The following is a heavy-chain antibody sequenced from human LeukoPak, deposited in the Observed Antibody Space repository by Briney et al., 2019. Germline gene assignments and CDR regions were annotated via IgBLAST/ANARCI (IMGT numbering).Heavy chain of an antibody. V-gene: IGHV3-48*03. CDR1: GFNFNIYE. D-gene: IGHD3-3*02. J-gene: IGHJ5*02. Sequence: GGSLRLSCLGSGFNFNIYEMHWVRQAPGKGLEWISYISRSSTTIYYAKSVEGRFTVSRDNANSSLFLQIDSLRVEDTAIYYCGRDFGHFWGGQNHWFEPWGEGTMVIVSS. CDR2: ISRSSTTI. CDR3: GRDFGHFWGGQNHWFEP.